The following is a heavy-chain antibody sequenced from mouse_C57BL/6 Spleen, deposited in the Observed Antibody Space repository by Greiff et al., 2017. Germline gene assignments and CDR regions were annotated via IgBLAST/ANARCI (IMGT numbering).Heavy chain of an antibody. J-gene: IGHJ4*01. CDR3: ARDRGAYDY. CDR1: GFTFSDYY. Sequence: EVKVVESEGGLVQPGSSMKLSCTASGFTFSDYYMAWVRQVPEKGLEWVANINYDGSSTYYLDSLKSRFIISRDNAKNILYLQMSSLKSEDTATYYCARDRGAYDYWGQGTSVTVSS. D-gene: IGHD2-3*01. V-gene: IGHV5-16*01. CDR2: INYDGSST.